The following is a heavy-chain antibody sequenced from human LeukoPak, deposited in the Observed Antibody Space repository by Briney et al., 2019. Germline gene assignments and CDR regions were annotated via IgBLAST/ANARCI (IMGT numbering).Heavy chain of an antibody. D-gene: IGHD2-2*02. CDR2: ISSSGSTI. J-gene: IGHJ5*02. V-gene: IGHV3-48*03. CDR1: GFTFSSYE. CDR3: ARRYRDWFDP. Sequence: GGSLRLSCAASGFTFSSYEMNWVRQAPGKGLEWVSYISSSGSTIYYADSVKGRFTISRDNAKNSLYLQMNSLRAEDTAVYYCARRYRDWFDPWGQGALVTVSS.